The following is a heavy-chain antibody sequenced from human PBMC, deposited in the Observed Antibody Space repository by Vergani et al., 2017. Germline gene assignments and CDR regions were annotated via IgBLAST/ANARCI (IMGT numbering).Heavy chain of an antibody. V-gene: IGHV3-21*01. D-gene: IGHD6-6*01. J-gene: IGHJ5*02. CDR3: ARDGRGNEYSSSGWFDP. CDR2: ISSSSSYI. CDR1: GFTFSSYS. Sequence: EVQLVESGGGLVKPGGSLRLSCAASGFTFSSYSMNWVRQAPGKGLEWVSSISSSSSYIYYADSGKGRFTISRDNAKNSLYLQMNSLRAEDTAVYYCARDGRGNEYSSSGWFDPWGQGTLVTVSS.